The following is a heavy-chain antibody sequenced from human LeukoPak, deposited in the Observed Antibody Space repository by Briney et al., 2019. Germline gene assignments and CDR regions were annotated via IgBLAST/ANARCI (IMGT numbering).Heavy chain of an antibody. V-gene: IGHV3-33*01. J-gene: IGHJ4*02. D-gene: IGHD3-22*01. Sequence: GRSLRLTCVASGFTFSSYGMHWVRQAPGKGLEWVAVIWSDGSNKYYADSVKGRFTISRDNSKNTLYLQMNSLRAEDTAVYYCARVEPDSSGLEIDYWGQGTLVTVSS. CDR2: IWSDGSNK. CDR1: GFTFSSYG. CDR3: ARVEPDSSGLEIDY.